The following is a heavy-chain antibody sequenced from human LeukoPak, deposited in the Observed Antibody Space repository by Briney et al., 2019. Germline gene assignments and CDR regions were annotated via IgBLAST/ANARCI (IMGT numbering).Heavy chain of an antibody. J-gene: IGHJ4*02. CDR1: GFTFSSYG. V-gene: IGHV3-23*01. CDR3: AKDPPRVTVTTSFGY. D-gene: IGHD4-17*01. CDR2: ISGSGGST. Sequence: GGSLRLSCAASGFTFSSYGMSWVRQAPGKGLEWVSAISGSGGSTYYADSVKGRFTISRDNSKNTLYLQMNSLRAEDTAVYYCAKDPPRVTVTTSFGYWGQGTLVTVSS.